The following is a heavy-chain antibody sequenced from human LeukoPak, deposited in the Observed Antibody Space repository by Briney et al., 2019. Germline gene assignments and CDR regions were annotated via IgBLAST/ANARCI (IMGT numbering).Heavy chain of an antibody. CDR2: IYSGGSI. V-gene: IGHV3-66*02. CDR1: GFTVSSNY. D-gene: IGHD3-3*01. CDR3: ARDWSWSGYYKGLAVDY. Sequence: GGSLRLSCAASGFTVSSNYMSWVRQAPGKGLEWVSVIYSGGSIYYADSVKGRFTISRDNSKNTLYLQMNSLRAEDTAVYYCARDWSWSGYYKGLAVDYWGQGTLVTVSS. J-gene: IGHJ4*02.